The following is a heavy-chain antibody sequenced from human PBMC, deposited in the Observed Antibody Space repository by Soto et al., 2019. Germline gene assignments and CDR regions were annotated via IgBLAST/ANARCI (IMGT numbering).Heavy chain of an antibody. Sequence: QVQLVESGGGVIQPGRSLRLSCAGSGFTFSRYAMHWVRQAPGKGLEWVEVISYDGSNTYYADSVKGRFTISRDNSKNTLYLQMNSLRAEDTAVYYCLKVGDYATLDYWGQGTLVTVSS. D-gene: IGHD4-17*01. J-gene: IGHJ4*02. CDR3: LKVGDYATLDY. CDR1: GFTFSRYA. CDR2: ISYDGSNT. V-gene: IGHV3-30-3*01.